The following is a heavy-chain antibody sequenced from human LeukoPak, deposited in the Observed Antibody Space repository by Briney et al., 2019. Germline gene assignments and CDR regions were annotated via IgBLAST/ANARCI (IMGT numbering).Heavy chain of an antibody. Sequence: SETLSLTCTVSGGSISSYYWSWIRLPPGKGLEWIGYIYYSGSTNYNPSLKSRVTISVDTSKNQFSLKLSSVTAADTAVYYCARAYSSSYQFYYYYYMDVWGKGTTVTVSS. V-gene: IGHV4-59*01. CDR2: IYYSGST. CDR3: ARAYSSSYQFYYYYYMDV. J-gene: IGHJ6*03. CDR1: GGSISSYY. D-gene: IGHD6-6*01.